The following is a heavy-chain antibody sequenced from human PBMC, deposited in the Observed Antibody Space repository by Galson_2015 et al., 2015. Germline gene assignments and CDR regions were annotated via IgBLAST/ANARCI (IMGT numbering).Heavy chain of an antibody. J-gene: IGHJ6*02. CDR2: ISTYSGNT. Sequence: SVEVSCKASGYIFSSYGVSWVRRARGQGLEWIGWISTYSGNTNYAQNLQGRVNMTTDTSTSTAYMELRSLRSDDSAVFYCSRDQGLVSVGSPYYGMDFWGQWTTVTVSS. CDR3: SRDQGLVSVGSPYYGMDF. CDR1: GYIFSSYG. D-gene: IGHD6-25*01. V-gene: IGHV1-18*04.